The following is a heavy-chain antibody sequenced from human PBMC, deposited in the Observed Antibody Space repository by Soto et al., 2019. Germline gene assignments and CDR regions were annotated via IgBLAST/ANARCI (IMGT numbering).Heavy chain of an antibody. CDR1: GGSFSDYY. V-gene: IGHV4-34*01. CDR2: INHRGST. J-gene: IGHJ4*02. CDR3: ARQLPVRGGPFDY. Sequence: SEPLSLTSAVYGGSFSDYYGSWIRQSPGKGLEWIGEINHRGSTNYNPSLKSRASISVDTSKNQFSLKLNSVTAADTAVYYCARQLPVRGGPFDYWGQGTLVTVS. D-gene: IGHD3-10*01.